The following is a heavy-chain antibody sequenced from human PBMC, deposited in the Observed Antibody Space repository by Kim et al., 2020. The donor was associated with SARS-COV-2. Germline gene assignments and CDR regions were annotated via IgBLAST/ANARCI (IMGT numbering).Heavy chain of an antibody. D-gene: IGHD3-16*01. CDR1: GFTLSSYE. CDR3: ARDPWQYLRHGFDY. CDR2: INNIDGTI. Sequence: GGSLRLSCTGSGFTLSSYEMNWVRQAPGKGLEWISYINNIDGTIFYADSVKGRFTISRDDAKNSLFLQMNSLRAEDTAVYYCARDPWQYLRHGFDYWGQGTLVTVSS. V-gene: IGHV3-48*03. J-gene: IGHJ4*02.